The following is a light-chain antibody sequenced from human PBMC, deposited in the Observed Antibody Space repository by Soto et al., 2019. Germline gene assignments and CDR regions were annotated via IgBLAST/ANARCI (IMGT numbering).Light chain of an antibody. V-gene: IGKV3-20*01. CDR1: QSVSSSY. J-gene: IGKJ3*01. CDR2: GAS. CDR3: QQYGSSLQT. Sequence: EIVLTQSPGTLSLSPGERATLSCRASQSVSSSYLAWYQQKPGQAPRLLIYGASSRATGIPDRFRGSGSGTAFTLTISRLEPQAFAVYEYQQYGSSLQTFGPGTKVDIK.